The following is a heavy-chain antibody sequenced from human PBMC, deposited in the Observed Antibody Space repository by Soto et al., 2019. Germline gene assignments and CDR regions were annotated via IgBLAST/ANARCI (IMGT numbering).Heavy chain of an antibody. CDR1: GLTFSDYA. Sequence: GGSLRLSCVASGLTFSDYALHWARQAPGKGLEWVALISPAGNNQYYSDSAKGRFTISRDNSQNTLYLQMNSLRPDDTGLYYCARENSRISPRLFQHWGHGTLVTVSS. D-gene: IGHD6-6*01. CDR3: ARENSRISPRLFQH. J-gene: IGHJ1*01. CDR2: ISPAGNNQ. V-gene: IGHV3-30*14.